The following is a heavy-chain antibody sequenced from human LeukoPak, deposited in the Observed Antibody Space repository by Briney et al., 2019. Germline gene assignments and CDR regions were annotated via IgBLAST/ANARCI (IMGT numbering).Heavy chain of an antibody. CDR3: ARGAPTTVDPPTNDY. Sequence: GGSLRLSCTASGFTFSSYTMTWVRQAPGKGLKWVSTITTGDGNTYYADSVKGRFTVSRDDSKNTLYLQMNSLRAEDTAVYYCARGAPTTVDPPTNDYWGQGTLVTVSS. CDR2: ITTGDGNT. D-gene: IGHD4-23*01. CDR1: GFTFSSYT. J-gene: IGHJ4*02. V-gene: IGHV3-23*01.